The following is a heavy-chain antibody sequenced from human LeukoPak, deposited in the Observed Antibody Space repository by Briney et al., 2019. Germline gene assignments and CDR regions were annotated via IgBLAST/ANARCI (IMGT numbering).Heavy chain of an antibody. J-gene: IGHJ4*02. Sequence: GGSLRLSCAASGFSFSSYGMHWVRQAPGKGLERVSVIWYDGSNKYYADSVKGRFTISRDNSKNTLYLQMNSLRAEDTAVYYCASEAYCSGGSCYPPGVPYWGQGTLVTVSS. CDR1: GFSFSSYG. CDR2: IWYDGSNK. D-gene: IGHD2-15*01. CDR3: ASEAYCSGGSCYPPGVPY. V-gene: IGHV3-33*01.